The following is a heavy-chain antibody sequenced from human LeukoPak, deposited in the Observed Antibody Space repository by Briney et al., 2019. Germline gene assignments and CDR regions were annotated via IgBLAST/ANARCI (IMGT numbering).Heavy chain of an antibody. Sequence: PSETLSLTCTVSGGSISSGSYYWSWIRQPAGKGLEWIGRIYTSGSTNYNPSLKSRVTISVDTSKNQFSLKLSSVTAADTAVYYCARLVVVVVAAPGDWYFDLWGRGTLVTVSS. CDR2: IYTSGST. CDR1: GGSISSGSYY. D-gene: IGHD2-15*01. CDR3: ARLVVVVVAAPGDWYFDL. V-gene: IGHV4-61*02. J-gene: IGHJ2*01.